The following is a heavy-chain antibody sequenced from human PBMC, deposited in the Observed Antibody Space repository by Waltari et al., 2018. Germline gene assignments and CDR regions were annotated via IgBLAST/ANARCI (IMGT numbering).Heavy chain of an antibody. CDR2: ISFSGST. D-gene: IGHD2-21*02. V-gene: IGHV4-59*01. J-gene: IGHJ5*02. CDR3: ARVTYGGDHLLWFFET. CDR1: GGSISGYY. Sequence: QLQLQESGPGRVKPSETLSLTGAVSGGSISGYYWNWFRQSHDKGLEWIGFISFSGSTRSNPSLERRISMSVDTSKNRFSLELSSVTAADTAVYYCARVTYGGDHLLWFFETWGQGTLVTVSS.